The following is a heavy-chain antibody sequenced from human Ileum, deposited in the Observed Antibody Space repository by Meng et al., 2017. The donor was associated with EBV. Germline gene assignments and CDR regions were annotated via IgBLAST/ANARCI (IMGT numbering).Heavy chain of an antibody. CDR3: ARERGGGDRGIQ. Sequence: QVQLPESGPGLVKPSETLSLTCSVSNGSVSSYGYYWTWIRQPPGKGLEWIGYMSYTGSTNYKSTLKSRVTISVDKSKNQFSLKLSSVTAADTAVYYCARERGGGDRGIQWGQGTLVTVSS. CDR2: MSYTGST. CDR1: NGSVSSYGYY. D-gene: IGHD2-21*02. V-gene: IGHV4-61*08. J-gene: IGHJ4*02.